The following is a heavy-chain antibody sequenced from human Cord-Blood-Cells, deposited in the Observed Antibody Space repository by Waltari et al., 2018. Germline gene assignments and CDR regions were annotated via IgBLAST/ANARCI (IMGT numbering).Heavy chain of an antibody. D-gene: IGHD6-13*01. CDR1: GGSFSGYY. Sequence: QVQLQQWGAGLLKPSETLSLTCAVYGGSFSGYYWSWIRQPPGKGMEWIGEINHSVSTNYNPTLKSRVTISVDTYKNQFSLKLSSVTAADTAVYYCARYLKIRYSSSWYWFDPWGQGTLVTVSS. V-gene: IGHV4-34*01. J-gene: IGHJ5*02. CDR2: INHSVST. CDR3: ARYLKIRYSSSWYWFDP.